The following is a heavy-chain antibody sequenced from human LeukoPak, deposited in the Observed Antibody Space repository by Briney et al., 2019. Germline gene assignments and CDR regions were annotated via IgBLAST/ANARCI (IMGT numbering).Heavy chain of an antibody. J-gene: IGHJ4*02. Sequence: GGSLRLSCAASGFTFSSYDMHWVRQAPGKGLEGVAVISFDGSNKYCADSVKGRFTISKEHSKNTLYLQMNSLRAEDRAVYYCARDIESGYFDYWGQGTLVTVSS. V-gene: IGHV3-33*01. D-gene: IGHD3-16*02. CDR1: GFTFSSYD. CDR2: ISFDGSNK. CDR3: ARDIESGYFDY.